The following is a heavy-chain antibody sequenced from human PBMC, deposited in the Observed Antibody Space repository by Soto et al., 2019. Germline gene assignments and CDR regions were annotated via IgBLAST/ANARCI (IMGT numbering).Heavy chain of an antibody. V-gene: IGHV3-23*01. J-gene: IGHJ4*02. CDR3: AKDSDPGSDFDY. D-gene: IGHD3-10*01. CDR1: GFTFSSYA. Sequence: GGSLRLSCAASGFTFSSYAMSWVRQAPGKGLEWVSATSGSGGSTYYADSVKGRFTISRDNSKNTLYLQMNSLRAEDTAVYYCAKDSDPGSDFDYWGQGTLVTFSS. CDR2: TSGSGGST.